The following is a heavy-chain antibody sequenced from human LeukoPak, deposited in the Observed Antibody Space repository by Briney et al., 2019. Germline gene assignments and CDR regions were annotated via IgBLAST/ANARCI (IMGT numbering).Heavy chain of an antibody. CDR2: IYPNGST. CDR3: ARDVRRALRFNNFYPYFGMDV. D-gene: IGHD3-3*01. Sequence: SETLSLTCSVSGGPINFYWSWIRQSPGKGLEWIGCIYPNGSTSYNPPLKSRVTISLDTSKKQVSLMLKSVTAADTAVYYCARDVRRALRFNNFYPYFGMDVWGKGTTVIVST. V-gene: IGHV4-59*01. J-gene: IGHJ6*04. CDR1: GGPINFY.